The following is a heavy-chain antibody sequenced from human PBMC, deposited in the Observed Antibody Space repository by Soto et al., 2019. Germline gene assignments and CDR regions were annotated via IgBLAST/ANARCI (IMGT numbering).Heavy chain of an antibody. D-gene: IGHD5-12*01. CDR1: GGSLDSGGYY. V-gene: IGHV4-31*03. J-gene: IGHJ4*02. CDR2: IYHSGNS. CDR3: ARGLDGYFLYFDY. Sequence: QLQESGPGLVKPSQTLSLTCTVSGGSLDSGGYYWSWIRQRPGKALEWIGYIYHSGNSYYNPSLEIRVDMSVYTSENQFSLKLTSVTAADTAVYYCARGLDGYFLYFDYWGRGTLVTVSS.